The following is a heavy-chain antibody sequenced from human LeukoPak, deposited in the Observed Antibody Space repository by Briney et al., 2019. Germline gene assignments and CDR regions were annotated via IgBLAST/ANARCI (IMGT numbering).Heavy chain of an antibody. J-gene: IGHJ4*02. D-gene: IGHD3-22*01. Sequence: SETLSLTCTVSGGSISTYYWSWIRQPPGKGLEWIGYTSYSGNTNYNPSLKSRVTISVDTSKNQFSLKLSSVTAADTAVYYCARGRYYYDSSGHYGQYYFDYWGQGTLVTVSS. CDR3: ARGRYYYDSSGHYGQYYFDY. CDR1: GGSISTYY. V-gene: IGHV4-59*01. CDR2: TSYSGNT.